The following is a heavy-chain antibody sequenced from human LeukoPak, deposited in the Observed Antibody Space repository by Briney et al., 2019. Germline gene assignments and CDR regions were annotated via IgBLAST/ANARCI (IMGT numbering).Heavy chain of an antibody. CDR3: ARHLSGVTGYTYGRGIDY. CDR2: ISSSGSTI. Sequence: GGSLRLSCAASGFTFSSYEMNWVRQAPGKGLEWVSYISSSGSTIYYADSVKGRFTISRDNAKNSLYLQMNSLRAEDTAVYYCARHLSGVTGYTYGRGIDYWGQGTLVTVSS. D-gene: IGHD5-18*01. J-gene: IGHJ4*02. V-gene: IGHV3-48*03. CDR1: GFTFSSYE.